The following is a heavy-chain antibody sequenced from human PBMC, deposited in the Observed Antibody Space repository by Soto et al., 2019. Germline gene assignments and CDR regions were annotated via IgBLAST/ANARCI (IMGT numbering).Heavy chain of an antibody. CDR2: IIPILDVA. CDR3: ARSIHEAIGVAGEKDICFGA. J-gene: IGHJ5*02. CDR1: GGTFRTYT. Sequence: QVQLGQSGAEVKRPGSSVKVSCQTSGGTFRTYTINWVRQAPGQGLEWMGMIIPILDVANSAQKFQGRVTITADQSTSTAHMELGSLGSEDTAVYYCARSIHEAIGVAGEKDICFGAWGQGTRVTVAS. D-gene: IGHD6-19*01. V-gene: IGHV1-69*02.